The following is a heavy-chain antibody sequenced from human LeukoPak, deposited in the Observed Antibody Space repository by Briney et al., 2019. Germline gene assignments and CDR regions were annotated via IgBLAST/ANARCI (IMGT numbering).Heavy chain of an antibody. D-gene: IGHD1-26*01. CDR1: GFTFSSYA. CDR3: AKVSGLGWHFDY. CDR2: ISTSGGLI. J-gene: IGHJ4*02. V-gene: IGHV3-48*03. Sequence: GGSLRLSCAASGFTFSSYAMSWVRQAPGKGLEWVSFISTSGGLIYYADSVKGRFTISRDNAKNSLFLHMNSLRAEDTAVYYCAKVSGLGWHFDYWGQGTLVTVSS.